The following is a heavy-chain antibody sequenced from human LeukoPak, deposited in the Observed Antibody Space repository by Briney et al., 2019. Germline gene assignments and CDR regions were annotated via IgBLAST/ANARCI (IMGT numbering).Heavy chain of an antibody. CDR3: ASGGYDLDNFDY. CDR2: ISSSSSYI. V-gene: IGHV3-21*01. CDR1: GFTFSSYS. D-gene: IGHD5-12*01. J-gene: IGHJ4*02. Sequence: GGSLSLSCAASGFTFSSYSMNWVRQVPGKGLEWVSSISSSSSYIYYADSVKGRFTISRDNAKNSLYLQMNSLRAEDTAVYYCASGGYDLDNFDYWGQGTLVTVSS.